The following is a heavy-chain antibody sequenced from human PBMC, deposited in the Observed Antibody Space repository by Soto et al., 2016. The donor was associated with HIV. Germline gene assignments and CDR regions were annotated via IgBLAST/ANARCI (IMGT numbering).Heavy chain of an antibody. V-gene: IGHV3-13*04. D-gene: IGHD1-7*01. J-gene: IGHJ2*01. CDR3: ARGHERGSGVELLGSFDSS. CDR1: GFTFNTYD. Sequence: EVQLVESGGGLVQPGGSLRLSCAASGFTFNTYDMHWVRQFPGKGLEWVSAIATAGDTYYPDSVKGRFTISRDIAKNSVSLQMNSLRAGDTAIYYCARGHERGSGVELLGSFDSSGGRGHPWSLSP. CDR2: IATAGDT.